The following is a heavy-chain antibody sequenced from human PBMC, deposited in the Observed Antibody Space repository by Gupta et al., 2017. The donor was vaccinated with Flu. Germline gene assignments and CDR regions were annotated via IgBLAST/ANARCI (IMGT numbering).Heavy chain of an antibody. D-gene: IGHD2-2*01. CDR2: INPNSGGT. Sequence: GYYMHWVRRAPGQGLEWMGRINPNSGGTNYAQKLQGRVTMTRDTSISTAYMELSRLRSDDTAVYYCARDHCSSTSCYPFDYWGQGTLVTVSS. CDR1: GYY. V-gene: IGHV1-2*06. CDR3: ARDHCSSTSCYPFDY. J-gene: IGHJ4*02.